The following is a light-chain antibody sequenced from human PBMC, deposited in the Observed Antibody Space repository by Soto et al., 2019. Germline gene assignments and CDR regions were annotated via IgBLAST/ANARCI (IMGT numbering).Light chain of an antibody. V-gene: IGKV1-5*01. CDR3: QQYKSYSET. CDR1: QSISGW. J-gene: IGKJ1*01. Sequence: DIQKTQSPSTLSASVGDRVTITCRASQSISGWLAWYQQKPGKAPKLLIYDASTLEGGVPSRFSGSGSGTEFTLTISGLQLDDFATYYCQQYKSYSETFGQGTKVEIK. CDR2: DAS.